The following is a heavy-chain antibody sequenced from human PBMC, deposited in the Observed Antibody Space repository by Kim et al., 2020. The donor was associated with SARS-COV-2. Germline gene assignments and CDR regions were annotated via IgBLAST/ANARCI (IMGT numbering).Heavy chain of an antibody. Sequence: GGSLRLSCAVSGLTVTNNHMSWVRQAPGKGLEWVSGFYSGEKTHYADSVKGRFTISRDNSKNTLYLHMNSLRAADTAVYYCARDHYDSSGYYGLWYFDVWGRGTLVTVSS. CDR2: FYSGEKT. CDR3: ARDHYDSSGYYGLWYFDV. V-gene: IGHV3-53*01. D-gene: IGHD3-22*01. CDR1: GLTVTNNH. J-gene: IGHJ2*01.